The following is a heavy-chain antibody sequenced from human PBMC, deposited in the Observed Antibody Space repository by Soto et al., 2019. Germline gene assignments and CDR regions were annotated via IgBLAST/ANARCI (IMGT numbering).Heavy chain of an antibody. Sequence: EVQLVESGGGLDQPGGSLKLSCAASGFTFSGSAMHWVRQASGKGLEWVGRIRSKANSYATAYAASVKGRFTISRDDSKNTAYLQMNSLKSEDTAVYYCTRNYDFWSVGLNWFVPWGQGTLVTVSS. V-gene: IGHV3-73*02. CDR2: IRSKANSYAT. D-gene: IGHD3-3*01. CDR3: TRNYDFWSVGLNWFVP. CDR1: GFTFSGSA. J-gene: IGHJ5*02.